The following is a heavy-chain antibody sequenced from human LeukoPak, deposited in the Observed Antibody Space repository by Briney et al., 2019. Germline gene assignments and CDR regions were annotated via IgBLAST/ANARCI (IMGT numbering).Heavy chain of an antibody. V-gene: IGHV1-46*01. CDR2: INPSGGST. CDR1: GYTFTSYY. D-gene: IGHD3-22*01. Sequence: ASVKVSCKASGYTFTSYYMHWVRQAPGQGLEWMGIINPSGGSTSYAQKFQGRVTITRDMSTSTAYMELSSLRSEDTAVYYCAAGGGYDAFDIWGQGTMVTVSS. J-gene: IGHJ3*02. CDR3: AAGGGYDAFDI.